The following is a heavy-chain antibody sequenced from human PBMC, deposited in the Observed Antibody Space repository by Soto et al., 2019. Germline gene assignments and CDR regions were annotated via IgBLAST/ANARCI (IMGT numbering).Heavy chain of an antibody. J-gene: IGHJ6*02. CDR3: ARDRKIAAPTLYGMDV. CDR2: IYYSGST. CDR1: GVSISSGGYY. Sequence: PSETRSLTCTVSGVSISSGGYYWSWIRQHPGKGLEWIGYIYYSGSTYYNPSLKSRVTISVDTSKNQFSLKLSSVTAADTAVYYCARDRKIAAPTLYGMDVWGQGTTVTVSS. D-gene: IGHD6-13*01. V-gene: IGHV4-31*03.